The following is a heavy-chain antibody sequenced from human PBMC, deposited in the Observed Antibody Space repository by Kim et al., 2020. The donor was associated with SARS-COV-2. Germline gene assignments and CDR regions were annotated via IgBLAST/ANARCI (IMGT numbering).Heavy chain of an antibody. Sequence: GGSLRLSCAASGFTFSSYEMNWVRQAPGKGLEWVSYISSSSSTIYYADSVKGRFTISRDNAKNSLYLQMNSLRAEDTAVYYCARDPGGYSYGFDYWGQGTLVTVSS. V-gene: IGHV3-48*03. J-gene: IGHJ4*02. D-gene: IGHD5-18*01. CDR3: ARDPGGYSYGFDY. CDR2: ISSSSSTI. CDR1: GFTFSSYE.